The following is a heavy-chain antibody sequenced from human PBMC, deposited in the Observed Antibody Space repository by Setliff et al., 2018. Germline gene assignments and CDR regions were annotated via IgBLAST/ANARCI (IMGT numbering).Heavy chain of an antibody. J-gene: IGHJ5*02. D-gene: IGHD3-10*01. CDR2: IKQDGSVK. CDR1: GFTFSSYW. V-gene: IGHV3-7*04. Sequence: GGSLRLSCAASGFTFSSYWMNWVRPAPGNGLEWVANIKQDGSVKNYVDSVKGRFSISRDNTKNSLYLQMNSLRAEDTAVYFCARDPFGNPVFDPWGQGTLVTVSS. CDR3: ARDPFGNPVFDP.